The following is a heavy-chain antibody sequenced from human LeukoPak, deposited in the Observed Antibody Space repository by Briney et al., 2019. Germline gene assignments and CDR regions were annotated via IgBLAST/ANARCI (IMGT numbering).Heavy chain of an antibody. Sequence: SSETLSLTCTVSGGSISSSGYYWSWIRQPPGKGLEWIGYIYHSGSTYYNPSLKSRVTISVDRSKNQFSLKLSSVTAADTAVYYCAHQPAASSGWYYFDYWGQGTLVTVSS. D-gene: IGHD6-19*01. V-gene: IGHV4-30-2*01. J-gene: IGHJ4*02. CDR2: IYHSGST. CDR3: AHQPAASSGWYYFDY. CDR1: GGSISSSGYY.